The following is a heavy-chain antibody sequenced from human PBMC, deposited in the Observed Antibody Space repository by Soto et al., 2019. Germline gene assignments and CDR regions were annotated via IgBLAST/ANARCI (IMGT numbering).Heavy chain of an antibody. Sequence: AESLNISCKVSGYSFTRYWISWVRQMPGKGLEWMGRIDPSDSYTNYSPSFQGHVTISADKSISTAYLQWSSLKASDTAMYYCARHLPFQTGSFDPWGQGTLVTVSS. J-gene: IGHJ5*02. CDR1: GYSFTRYW. CDR2: IDPSDSYT. D-gene: IGHD6-19*01. CDR3: ARHLPFQTGSFDP. V-gene: IGHV5-10-1*01.